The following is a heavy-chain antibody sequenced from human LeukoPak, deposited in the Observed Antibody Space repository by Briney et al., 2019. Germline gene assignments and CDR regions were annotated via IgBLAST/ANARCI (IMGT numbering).Heavy chain of an antibody. CDR2: TNSDGSTT. V-gene: IGHV3-74*01. Sequence: PGGSLRLSCAASGFTFSGYWMHWVRQAPGKGLVWVSRTNSDGSTTSYADSVTGRFTIPRDNAKNTLYLQMNSLRAEDTAVYYCARGYSGSYYNWFDPWGQGTLVTVSS. J-gene: IGHJ5*02. CDR1: GFTFSGYW. D-gene: IGHD1-26*01. CDR3: ARGYSGSYYNWFDP.